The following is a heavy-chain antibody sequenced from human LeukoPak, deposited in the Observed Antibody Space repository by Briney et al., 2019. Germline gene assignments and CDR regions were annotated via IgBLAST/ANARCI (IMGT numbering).Heavy chain of an antibody. CDR1: GYSISSGYY. CDR3: ARDPGPLYYYGSDAFDI. CDR2: IYTSGST. V-gene: IGHV4-4*07. Sequence: PSETLSLTCAVSGYSISSGYYWSWIRQPAGKGLEWIGRIYTSGSTNYNPSLKSRVTMSVDTSKNQFSLKLSSVTAADTAVYYCARDPGPLYYYGSDAFDIWGQGTMVTVSS. J-gene: IGHJ3*02. D-gene: IGHD3-10*01.